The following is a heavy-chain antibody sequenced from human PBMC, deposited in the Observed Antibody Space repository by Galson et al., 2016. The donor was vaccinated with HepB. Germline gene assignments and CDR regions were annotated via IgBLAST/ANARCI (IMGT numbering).Heavy chain of an antibody. V-gene: IGHV4-31*03. Sequence: TLSLTCTVSGGSISSGEHYWSWIRQHPGKGLEWIGFLYYRGNTYYNPSLKSRVSISGDTSQNQFSLKLSSVTAAATAVYYCARTEAGRFDYWGQGTLVTVSS. CDR2: LYYRGNT. D-gene: IGHD6-19*01. CDR3: ARTEAGRFDY. J-gene: IGHJ4*02. CDR1: GGSISSGEHY.